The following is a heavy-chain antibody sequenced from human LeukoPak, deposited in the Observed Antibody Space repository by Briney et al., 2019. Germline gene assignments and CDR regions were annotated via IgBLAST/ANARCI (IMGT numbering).Heavy chain of an antibody. V-gene: IGHV4-34*01. J-gene: IGHJ4*02. CDR2: INHSGST. CDR1: GGSFSGYY. D-gene: IGHD3-22*01. Sequence: SETLSLTCAVYGGSFSGYYWSWIRQPPGKGLEWIGEINHSGSTNYNPSLKSRVTISVDTSKNQFSLKLSSVTAADTAVYYCARARRYYDSSGYYSGIYFDYWGQGTLVTVSS. CDR3: ARARRYYDSSGYYSGIYFDY.